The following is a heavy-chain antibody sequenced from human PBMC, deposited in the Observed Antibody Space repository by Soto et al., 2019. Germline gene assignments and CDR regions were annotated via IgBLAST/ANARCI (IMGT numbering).Heavy chain of an antibody. CDR1: GGSISSGGYY. CDR3: AGRREIYSKGYDGMDV. J-gene: IGHJ6*02. D-gene: IGHD4-4*01. CDR2: IYYSGST. Sequence: QVQLQESGPGLVKPSQTLSLTCTVSGGSISSGGYYWSWIRQHPGKGLEWIGDIYYSGSTYYNPSRKSRVTIAVDTSKTQLSLKLRSVTAAATAVYYCAGRREIYSKGYDGMDVWGQGTTVTVSS. V-gene: IGHV4-31*03.